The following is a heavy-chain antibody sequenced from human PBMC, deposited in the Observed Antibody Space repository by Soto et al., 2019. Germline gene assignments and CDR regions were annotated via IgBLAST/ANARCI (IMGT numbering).Heavy chain of an antibody. CDR1: GFTVSSHG. CDR2: ICDDGSKK. V-gene: IGHV3-33*01. D-gene: IGHD6-19*01. Sequence: LRLSCAASGFTVSSHGMHWGRQAPRKGLEGEAVICDDGSKKDYADSVRGRFTVPRDNSKSTLYLQMTSLRDEDTAVYYCARDLRIAVAGTLDYYDQGTLVTVSS. J-gene: IGHJ4*02. CDR3: ARDLRIAVAGTLDY.